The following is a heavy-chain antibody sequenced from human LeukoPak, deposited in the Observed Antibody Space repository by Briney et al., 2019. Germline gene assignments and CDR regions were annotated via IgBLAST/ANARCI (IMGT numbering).Heavy chain of an antibody. J-gene: IGHJ6*03. CDR1: GDTFTSYD. CDR3: ARRPSVARSYYYYYMDV. CDR2: MKPNSGNT. D-gene: IGHD1-14*01. V-gene: IGHV1-8*01. Sequence: ASVTVSCTASGDTFTSYDINWVRHAPGQGLGWMGWMKPNSGNTGYAQKFQGRVTMTRNTSISTAYMELSSLRSEDTAVYYCARRPSVARSYYYYYMDVWGKGTTVTVSS.